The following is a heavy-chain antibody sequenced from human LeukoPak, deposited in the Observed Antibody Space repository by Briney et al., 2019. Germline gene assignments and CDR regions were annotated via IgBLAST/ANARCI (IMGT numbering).Heavy chain of an antibody. CDR2: IRSKAYDGTT. V-gene: IGHV3-49*04. CDR3: ARRGYDYGYLDY. J-gene: IGHJ4*02. CDR1: GFXFRSYE. Sequence: GGSLRLSCAASGFXFRSYEMNWVRQAPGRGLEWVGVIRSKAYDGTTEYGASVRGRFTISRDDSKSIAYLQMNSLKTEDTAVYYCARRGYDYGYLDYWGQGTLVTVSS. D-gene: IGHD5-18*01.